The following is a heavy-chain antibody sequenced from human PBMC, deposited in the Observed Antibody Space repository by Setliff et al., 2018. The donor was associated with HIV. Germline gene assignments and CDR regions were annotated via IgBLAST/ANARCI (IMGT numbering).Heavy chain of an antibody. V-gene: IGHV1-18*01. Sequence: ASVKVSCKASGDTLSIHPISWVRQAPGQGVEWMGWISAYSGETFSTLKFRDRVTLTTDKSTSTAYMELSSLRSEDTAVYYCARPFYSSSWFPSNYWGQGTLVTVSS. J-gene: IGHJ4*02. D-gene: IGHD6-13*01. CDR1: GDTLSIHP. CDR3: ARPFYSSSWFPSNY. CDR2: ISAYSGET.